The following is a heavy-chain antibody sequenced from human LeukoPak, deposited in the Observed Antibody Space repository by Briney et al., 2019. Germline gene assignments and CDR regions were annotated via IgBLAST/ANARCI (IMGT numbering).Heavy chain of an antibody. CDR3: ARPGILTGYHGMDV. CDR2: INTNTGNP. Sequence: ASVKVSCKASGYTFTSYAMNWVRQAPGQGLEWMGWINTNTGNPTYAQGFTGRFVFSLDTSVSTAYLQISSLKAEDTAVYYCARPGILTGYHGMDVWGQGTTVTVSS. D-gene: IGHD3-9*01. CDR1: GYTFTSYA. J-gene: IGHJ6*02. V-gene: IGHV7-4-1*02.